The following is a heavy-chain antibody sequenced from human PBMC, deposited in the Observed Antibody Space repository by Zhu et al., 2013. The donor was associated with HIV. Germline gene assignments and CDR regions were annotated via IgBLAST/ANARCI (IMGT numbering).Heavy chain of an antibody. D-gene: IGHD3-10*01. Sequence: QVQLVQSGAEVKKPGSSVKVSCKASGGTFSSYAISWVRQAPGQGLEWMGGIIPIFGSANYAQKFQGRVTITADESTSTAYMELSSLRSEDTAVYYCARAGHSYGSGDYYYYYGMDVWGQGTTVTVSS. CDR2: IIPIFGSA. CDR1: GGTFSSYA. V-gene: IGHV1-69*01. J-gene: IGHJ6*02. CDR3: ARAGHSYGSGDYYYYYGMDV.